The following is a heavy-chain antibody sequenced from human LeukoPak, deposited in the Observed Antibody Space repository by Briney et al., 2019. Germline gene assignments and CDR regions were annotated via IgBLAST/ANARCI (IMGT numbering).Heavy chain of an antibody. CDR3: ARDAEYCSGGSCYAYYFDY. Sequence: NPSETLSLTCTVSGGSISSYYWSWIRQPPGKGLEWIGSIYYSGSTNYNPSLKSRVTISVDTSKNHFSLRLSSVTAADTAVYYCARDAEYCSGGSCYAYYFDYWGQGTLVTVSS. J-gene: IGHJ4*02. D-gene: IGHD2-15*01. V-gene: IGHV4-59*01. CDR1: GGSISSYY. CDR2: IYYSGST.